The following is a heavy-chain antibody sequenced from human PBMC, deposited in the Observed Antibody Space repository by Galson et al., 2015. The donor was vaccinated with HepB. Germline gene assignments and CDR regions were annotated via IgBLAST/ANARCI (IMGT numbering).Heavy chain of an antibody. CDR3: ARVLSGRYSYYKDYYYGMDV. Sequence: SLRLSCAASGFTFSSYWMSWVRQAPGKGLEWVANIKQDGSEKYYVDSVKGRFTLSRYNAKNSLYLQMNSLRAEDTAVYYCARVLSGRYSYYKDYYYGMDVWGQGTTVTVSS. J-gene: IGHJ6*02. CDR2: IKQDGSEK. V-gene: IGHV3-7*01. D-gene: IGHD5-18*01. CDR1: GFTFSSYW.